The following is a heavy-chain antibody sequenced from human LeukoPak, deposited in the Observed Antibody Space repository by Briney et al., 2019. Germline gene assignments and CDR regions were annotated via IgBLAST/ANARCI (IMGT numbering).Heavy chain of an antibody. J-gene: IGHJ1*01. Sequence: GESLRLSCVASGFTFSSYAMSGVRQAPGKGLEWVSAISDCGGSTYYADSVTGRFTISRDNSKDTLYLQMNYLRDEDTAVYSCAKDLHSSSWYNYFQHWGQGTLVTVPS. CDR1: GFTFSSYA. V-gene: IGHV3-23*01. CDR3: AKDLHSSSWYNYFQH. CDR2: ISDCGGST. D-gene: IGHD6-13*01.